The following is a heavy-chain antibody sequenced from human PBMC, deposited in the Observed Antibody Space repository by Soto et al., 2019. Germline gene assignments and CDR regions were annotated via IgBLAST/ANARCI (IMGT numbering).Heavy chain of an antibody. CDR3: ARPVVAFYYYGMDV. CDR1: QFTFSTYV. V-gene: IGHV3-30-3*01. Sequence: QVQLVESGGGVVQPGRSLRLSCAASQFTFSTYVMEWVRQAPGKGLDWVALISYDGSEEYYADSVQGRFTISRDNSKNTLYLQMNSLRPEDTAVYYCARPVVAFYYYGMDVWGQGTTVTVSS. D-gene: IGHD2-15*01. CDR2: ISYDGSEE. J-gene: IGHJ6*02.